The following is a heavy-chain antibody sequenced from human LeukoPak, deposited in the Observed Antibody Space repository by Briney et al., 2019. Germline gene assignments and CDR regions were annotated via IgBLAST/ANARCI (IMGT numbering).Heavy chain of an antibody. J-gene: IGHJ4*02. Sequence: GGSLRLSCAASGFTFSSYSMSWVRQAPGKGLEWVSAISGSGGSTYYADSVKGRFTISRDNSKNTLYLQMNSLRAVDTAVYYCAKDLLPKLVLPLFDYWGQGTLVTVSS. CDR2: ISGSGGST. D-gene: IGHD6-13*01. V-gene: IGHV3-23*01. CDR3: AKDLLPKLVLPLFDY. CDR1: GFTFSSYS.